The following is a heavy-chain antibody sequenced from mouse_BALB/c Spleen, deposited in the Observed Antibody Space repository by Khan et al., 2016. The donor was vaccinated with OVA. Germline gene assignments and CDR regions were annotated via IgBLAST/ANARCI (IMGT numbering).Heavy chain of an antibody. CDR3: ARVNYGSRDYFDY. V-gene: IGHV1-9*01. CDR1: GYTFSGYW. CDR2: ILPGSGSR. Sequence: QVQLKESGAELMKPGASVKISCKATGYTFSGYWLEWVKQRPGHGLEWIGEILPGSGSRNYNEKFKGKATFTADISSRTPYMQLSSLTSEDSAVYYWARVNYGSRDYFDYWGQGTTLTVSS. D-gene: IGHD1-1*01. J-gene: IGHJ2*01.